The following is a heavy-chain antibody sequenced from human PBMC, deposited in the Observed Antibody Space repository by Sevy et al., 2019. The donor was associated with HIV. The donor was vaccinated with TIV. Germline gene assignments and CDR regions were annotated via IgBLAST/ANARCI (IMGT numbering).Heavy chain of an antibody. D-gene: IGHD5-18*01. V-gene: IGHV3-30-3*01. CDR3: ARGGSGAHPREFEYSYGRTPFDY. CDR2: ISYDGSNK. CDR1: GFTFSSYA. J-gene: IGHJ4*02. Sequence: GGSLRLSCAASGFTFSSYAMHWVRQAPGKGLEWVAVISYDGSNKYYADSVKGRFTISRDNSKNTLYLQMNGLRAEDTAVYYCARGGSGAHPREFEYSYGRTPFDYWGQGTLVTVSS.